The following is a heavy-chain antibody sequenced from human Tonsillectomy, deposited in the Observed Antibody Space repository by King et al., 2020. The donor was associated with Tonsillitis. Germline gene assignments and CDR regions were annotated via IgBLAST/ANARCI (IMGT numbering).Heavy chain of an antibody. Sequence: VQLVESGGDLVQPGGSLRLSCAASGFTFSSYWMHWVRQAPGKGLVWVSRINSGGSSTSYADSVKGRFTISRDNAKNTLYLQMNSLRAEDTAVYYCARDSFRSYYYYMDVWGKGTTVTVSS. V-gene: IGHV3-74*01. CDR3: ARDSFRSYYYYMDV. J-gene: IGHJ6*03. CDR2: INSGGSST. CDR1: GFTFSSYW.